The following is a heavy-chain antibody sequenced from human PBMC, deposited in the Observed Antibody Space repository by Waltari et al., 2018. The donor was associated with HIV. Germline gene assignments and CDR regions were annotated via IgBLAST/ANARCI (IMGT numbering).Heavy chain of an antibody. Sequence: QVQLVPAVAAVKKHGASVQGSCKASGYTFPWCAVGWVRQAHGQGLEWMGWISAYNGNRNYAQKFQGRVTMTTDTSTITAYMELRSLRSDDTAVYYCARYPEAFDWLLGPYYFDSWGQGTLVTVSS. CDR2: ISAYNGNR. D-gene: IGHD3-9*01. CDR1: GYTFPWCA. J-gene: IGHJ4*02. V-gene: IGHV1-18*01. CDR3: ARYPEAFDWLLGPYYFDS.